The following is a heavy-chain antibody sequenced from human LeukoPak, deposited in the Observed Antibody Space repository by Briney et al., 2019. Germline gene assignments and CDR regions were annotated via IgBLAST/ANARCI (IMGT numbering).Heavy chain of an antibody. J-gene: IGHJ4*02. CDR2: IYYSGNT. V-gene: IGHV4-39*01. D-gene: IGHD2-2*01. Sequence: SETLSLTCTVSGVSISSSNSYWGWIRQPPGKGLEWIGSIYYSGNTYYNASLKSQVSISIDTSKNQFSLKLSSVTAADTAVYYCARLTWGYHDYWGQGTLVTVSS. CDR3: ARLTWGYHDY. CDR1: GVSISSSNSY.